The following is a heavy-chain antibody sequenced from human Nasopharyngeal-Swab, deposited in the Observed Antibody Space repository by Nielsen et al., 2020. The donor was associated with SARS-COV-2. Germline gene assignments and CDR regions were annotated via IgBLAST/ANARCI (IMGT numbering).Heavy chain of an antibody. D-gene: IGHD6-19*01. CDR1: GFTFSSYA. CDR3: AKGWQWRVRDAFDI. J-gene: IGHJ3*02. V-gene: IGHV3-23*01. Sequence: GGSLRLSCAPSGFTFSSYAMSCVRQAPGQGLEWVSAISGSGGSTYYADSVKGRFTISRDNSKNTLYLQMNSLRAEDTAVYYCAKGWQWRVRDAFDIWGQGTMGTVSS. CDR2: ISGSGGST.